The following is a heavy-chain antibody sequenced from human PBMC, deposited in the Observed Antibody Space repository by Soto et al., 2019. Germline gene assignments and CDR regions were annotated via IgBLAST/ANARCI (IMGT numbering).Heavy chain of an antibody. CDR1: GVPFSSYA. Sequence: GGSLRLSWAPSGVPFSSYAVHWVRQAPGKGLEWVAVISYDGSNKYYADSVKGRFTSSRDNSKNTLYLQMNSLRAEDTAVYYCARDRREYDIVPGYGGKHYYYYGKDVGGPGTTVTVSS. CDR3: ARDRREYDIVPGYGGKHYYYYGKDV. D-gene: IGHD3-9*01. V-gene: IGHV3-30-3*01. CDR2: ISYDGSNK. J-gene: IGHJ6*02.